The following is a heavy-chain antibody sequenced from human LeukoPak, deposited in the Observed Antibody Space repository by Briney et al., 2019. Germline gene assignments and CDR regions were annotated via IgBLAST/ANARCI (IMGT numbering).Heavy chain of an antibody. CDR1: GGTFSSYP. D-gene: IGHD3-22*01. J-gene: IGHJ3*02. CDR2: IIPIFGTA. V-gene: IGHV1-69*13. Sequence: SVKVSCKASGGTFSSYPISWVRKAPGQGLDWMGWIIPIFGTANFAQKFQGRVTITANESTCTADMELCSLGPKFSAVYFRSRDYYDSSGYYYTGDAFDIWGQGTMVTVSS. CDR3: SRDYYDSSGYYYTGDAFDI.